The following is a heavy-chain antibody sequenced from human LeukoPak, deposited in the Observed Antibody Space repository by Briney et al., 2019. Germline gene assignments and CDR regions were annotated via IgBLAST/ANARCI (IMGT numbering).Heavy chain of an antibody. V-gene: IGHV3-11*01. CDR3: AREVDDCSSTSCAARGGFDY. CDR1: GFTFSDYY. J-gene: IGHJ4*02. Sequence: GGSLRLSCAASGFTFSDYYMIWIRQAPGKGLEWVSYISSSGSTIYYADSVKGRFTISRDNAKNSLYLQMNSLRAEDTAVYYCAREVDDCSSTSCAARGGFDYWGQGTLVTVSS. CDR2: ISSSGSTI. D-gene: IGHD2-2*01.